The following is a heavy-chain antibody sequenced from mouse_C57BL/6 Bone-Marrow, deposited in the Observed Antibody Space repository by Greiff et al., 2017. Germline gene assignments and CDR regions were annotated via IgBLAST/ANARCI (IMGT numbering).Heavy chain of an antibody. V-gene: IGHV14-3*01. Sequence: VQLQQSVAELVRPGASVKLSCTASGFNIKNTYMHWVKQRPEQGLEWIGRIDPANGNTNYVPKFQGKATITADTSSNTAYLQLSSLTSEDTAMYYCARFCYSNYVPFDYWGQGTTLTVSS. CDR2: IDPANGNT. J-gene: IGHJ2*01. D-gene: IGHD2-5*01. CDR1: GFNIKNTY. CDR3: ARFCYSNYVPFDY.